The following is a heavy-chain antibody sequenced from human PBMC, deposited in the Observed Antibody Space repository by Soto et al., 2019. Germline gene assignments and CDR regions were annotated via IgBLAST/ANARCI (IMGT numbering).Heavy chain of an antibody. CDR2: INHSGST. V-gene: IGHV4-34*01. J-gene: IGHJ5*02. Sequence: EPLSLTCAVYGGSFSGYYWSWVRQPPGKGLEWIGEINHSGSTNYNPSLKSRVTISVDTSKNQFSLKLSSVTAADTAVYYCAREACSGGSCYVSWFDPWGQGTLVTVSS. D-gene: IGHD2-15*01. CDR3: AREACSGGSCYVSWFDP. CDR1: GGSFSGYY.